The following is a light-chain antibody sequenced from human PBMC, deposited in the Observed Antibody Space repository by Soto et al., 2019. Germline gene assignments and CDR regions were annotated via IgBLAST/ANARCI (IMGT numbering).Light chain of an antibody. CDR1: QSVSSSY. V-gene: IGKV3-20*01. CDR2: GAS. J-gene: IGKJ1*01. Sequence: EIVLTQSPGTLSLSPGERATLSCRASQSVSSSYLAWYQQKPGQAPRLLIYGASSRATGIPDRFSGSGSGTEFTLTISRLEPEECAVDYCQQYGSSPRTFGQRTKVEIK. CDR3: QQYGSSPRT.